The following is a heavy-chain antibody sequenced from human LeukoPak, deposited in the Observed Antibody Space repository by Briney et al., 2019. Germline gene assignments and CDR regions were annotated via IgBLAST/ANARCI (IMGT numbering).Heavy chain of an antibody. CDR1: GYTFTGYY. D-gene: IGHD1-26*01. Sequence: ASVKVSCKASGYTFTGYYMHWVRQAPGQGLEWMGWINPNSGGTNYAQKFQGRVTMTRDTSISTAYMELSRLRSDDTAVYYCARDPRELLGYYYYYYMDVWGKGTTVTVSS. CDR2: INPNSGGT. J-gene: IGHJ6*03. CDR3: ARDPRELLGYYYYYYMDV. V-gene: IGHV1-2*02.